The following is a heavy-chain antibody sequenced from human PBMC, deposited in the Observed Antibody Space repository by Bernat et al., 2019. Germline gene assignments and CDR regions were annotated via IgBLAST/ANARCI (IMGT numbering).Heavy chain of an antibody. D-gene: IGHD1-26*01. Sequence: EVQLVESGGGLVQPGESLRLSCAASGFTFRSYAMSWVRQAPGKGLEWVSTISYAGGSTYYADSVKGRFTISRDNSKNTLYLQMNSLRAEDTAVYYCARGEGMDVWGQGTTVSVSS. CDR1: GFTFRSYA. J-gene: IGHJ6*02. CDR2: ISYAGGST. V-gene: IGHV3-23*04. CDR3: ARGEGMDV.